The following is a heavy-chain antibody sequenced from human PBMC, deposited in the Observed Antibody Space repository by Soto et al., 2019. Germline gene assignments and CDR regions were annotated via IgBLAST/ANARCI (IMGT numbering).Heavy chain of an antibody. CDR1: GGSISSGGYY. V-gene: IGHV4-31*03. D-gene: IGHD6-6*01. Sequence: SETLSLTCTVSGGSISSGGYYWSWIRQHPGKGLEWIGYIYYSGSTYYNPSLKSRVTISVDTSKNQFSLKLSSVTAADTAVYYFARGPDYSSSLPSYWGQRTLVTFSS. CDR3: ARGPDYSSSLPSY. J-gene: IGHJ4*02. CDR2: IYYSGST.